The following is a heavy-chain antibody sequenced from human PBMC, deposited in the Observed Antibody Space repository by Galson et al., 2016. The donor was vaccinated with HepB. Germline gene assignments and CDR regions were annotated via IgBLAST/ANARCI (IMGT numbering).Heavy chain of an antibody. Sequence: SLRLSCAASGFTFSSYWMHWVRQAPGKGLVWVSGINSDGTSTTYADSAKGRFTISRDNAKNTLYLQMNSLRAEDTAVYYCARPGYCSGSSCYVPFDIWGQGTMATVSS. CDR3: ARPGYCSGSSCYVPFDI. D-gene: IGHD2-15*01. V-gene: IGHV3-74*01. CDR1: GFTFSSYW. J-gene: IGHJ3*02. CDR2: INSDGTST.